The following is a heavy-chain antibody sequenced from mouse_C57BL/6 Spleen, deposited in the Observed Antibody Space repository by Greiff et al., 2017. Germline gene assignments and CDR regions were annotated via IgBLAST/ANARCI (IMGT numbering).Heavy chain of an antibody. V-gene: IGHV1-61*01. CDR1: GYTFTSYW. J-gene: IGHJ2*01. D-gene: IGHD2-1*01. CDR2: IYPSDSET. CDR3: ARSGGNYVVDY. Sequence: QVQLQQPGAELVRPGSSVKLSCKASGYTFTSYWMDWVKQRPGQGLEWIGNIYPSDSETHYHQKFKDKATLTVDKSYRSAYMQLSSLTSADYSVYCCARSGGNYVVDYWGQGTTLTVSS.